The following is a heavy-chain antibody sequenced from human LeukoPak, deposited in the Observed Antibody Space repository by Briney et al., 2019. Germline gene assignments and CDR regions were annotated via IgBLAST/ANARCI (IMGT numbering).Heavy chain of an antibody. D-gene: IGHD5-18*01. V-gene: IGHV4-39*01. J-gene: IGHJ5*02. CDR3: ARQDKATKQPYNWFDP. CDR2: IYYSGST. Sequence: PSETLSLTCTVSGGSISSSSYYWGWIRQPPGKGLEWIGSIYYSGSTCYNPSLKSRVTISVDTSKNQFSLKLSSVTAADTAVYYCARQDKATKQPYNWFDPWGQGTLVTVSS. CDR1: GGSISSSSYY.